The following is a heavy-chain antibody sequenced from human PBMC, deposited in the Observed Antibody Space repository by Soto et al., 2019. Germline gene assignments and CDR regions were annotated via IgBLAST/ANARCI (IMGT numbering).Heavy chain of an antibody. CDR3: AKVRVSQGKDFWSGYYPGIKYFQH. D-gene: IGHD3-3*01. CDR1: GFTFSSYG. Sequence: GGSLRLSCAASGFTFSSYGMHWVRQAPGKGLEWVAVISYDGSNKYYADSVKGRFTISRDNSKNTLYLQMNSLRAEDTAVYYCAKVRVSQGKDFWSGYYPGIKYFQHWGQGTLVTVSS. CDR2: ISYDGSNK. J-gene: IGHJ1*01. V-gene: IGHV3-30*18.